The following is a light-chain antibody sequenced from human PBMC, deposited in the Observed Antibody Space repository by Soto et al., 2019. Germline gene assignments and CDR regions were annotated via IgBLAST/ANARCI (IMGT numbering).Light chain of an antibody. V-gene: IGLV2-14*01. CDR3: TSYTSTTTYV. J-gene: IGLJ1*01. CDR2: EVS. CDR1: SSDVGGYNY. Sequence: QSALTQPASVSGSPGQSITISCTGTSSDVGGYNYVSWYQQHPGEAPKLMIYEVSNRPAGVSNRFSGSKSGNTASLTISGLQAEDQVDYYCTSYTSTTTYVFGTGTKVTVL.